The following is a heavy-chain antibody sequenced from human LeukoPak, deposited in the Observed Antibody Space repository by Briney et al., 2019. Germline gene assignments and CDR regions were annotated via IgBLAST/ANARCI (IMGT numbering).Heavy chain of an antibody. D-gene: IGHD3-3*01. CDR2: ISSSSSYI. CDR1: GFTFSSYS. J-gene: IGHJ3*02. Sequence: GGSLRLSCAASGFTFSSYSMNWVRQAPGKGLEWVSSISSSSSYIYYADSVEGRFTISRDNAKNSLYLQMNSLRAEDTAVYYCARDQRFLEWFYAAFDIWGQGTMVTVSS. CDR3: ARDQRFLEWFYAAFDI. V-gene: IGHV3-21*01.